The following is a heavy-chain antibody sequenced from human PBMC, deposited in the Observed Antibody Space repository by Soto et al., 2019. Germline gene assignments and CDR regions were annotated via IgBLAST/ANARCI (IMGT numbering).Heavy chain of an antibody. CDR2: TCYRSKWYN. CDR3: ARDRYDFWSGYIGHYYGMDV. V-gene: IGHV6-1*01. J-gene: IGHJ6*02. D-gene: IGHD3-3*01. Sequence: PSQTLSLTCAISGDSVSSNSAAWNWIRQSPSRGLEWLGRTCYRSKWYNDYAVSVKSRITINPDTSKNQFSLQLNSVTPEDTAVYYCARDRYDFWSGYIGHYYGMDVWGQGTTVTVSS. CDR1: GDSVSSNSAA.